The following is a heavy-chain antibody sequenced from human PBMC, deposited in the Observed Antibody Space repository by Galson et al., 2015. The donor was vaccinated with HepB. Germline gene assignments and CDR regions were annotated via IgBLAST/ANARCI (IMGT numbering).Heavy chain of an antibody. CDR2: ISYDGSNK. Sequence: SLRLSCAASGFTFSSYAMHWVRQAPGKGLEWVAVISYDGSNKYYADSVKGRFTISRDNSKNTLYLQMNSLRAEDTAVYYCATSPGWYEVYYFDYWGQGTLVTVSS. V-gene: IGHV3-30-3*01. J-gene: IGHJ4*02. CDR1: GFTFSSYA. D-gene: IGHD6-19*01. CDR3: ATSPGWYEVYYFDY.